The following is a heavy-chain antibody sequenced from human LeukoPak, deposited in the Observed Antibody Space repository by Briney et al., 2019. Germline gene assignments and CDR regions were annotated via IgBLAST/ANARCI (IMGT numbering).Heavy chain of an antibody. J-gene: IGHJ4*02. CDR3: VRGRDYFDY. CDR2: INHSGST. CDR1: GGSFSGYY. V-gene: IGHV4-34*01. Sequence: PSETLSLTCAVYGGSFSGYYWSWIRQPPGKGLEWIGEINHSGSTNYNPSLKSRVTISVDTSKNQFSLTLSSVTAADTAVYYCVRGRDYFDYWGQGTLVTVSS.